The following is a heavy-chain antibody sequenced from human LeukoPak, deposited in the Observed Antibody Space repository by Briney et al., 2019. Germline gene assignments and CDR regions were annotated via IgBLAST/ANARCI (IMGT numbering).Heavy chain of an antibody. Sequence: GGSLRLSRAASGFTFSSYAMSWVRQAPGKGLEWVSAISGSGGSTYYADSVKGRFTISRDNSKNTLYLQMNSLRAEDTAVYYCAKADDYYDSSGFDYWGQGTLVTVSS. J-gene: IGHJ4*02. D-gene: IGHD3-22*01. CDR3: AKADDYYDSSGFDY. CDR2: ISGSGGST. V-gene: IGHV3-23*01. CDR1: GFTFSSYA.